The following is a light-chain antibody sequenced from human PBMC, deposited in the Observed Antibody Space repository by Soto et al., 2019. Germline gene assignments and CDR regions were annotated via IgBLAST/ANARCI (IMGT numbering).Light chain of an antibody. CDR2: WAS. V-gene: IGKV4-1*01. Sequence: DIVMTQSPDSLAVSLGERATLNCRSSQSVLYTSNNKNYLVWYQQKPGQPPKLLIYWASTRESGVPDRFIGSGSGTDFTLTISSLQAEDVAVYYCQQYYSSPITFGQGTRLEIK. CDR1: QSVLYTSNNKNY. CDR3: QQYYSSPIT. J-gene: IGKJ5*01.